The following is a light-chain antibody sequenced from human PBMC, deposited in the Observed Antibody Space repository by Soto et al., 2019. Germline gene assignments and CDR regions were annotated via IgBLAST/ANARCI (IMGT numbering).Light chain of an antibody. Sequence: EIVLTQSPAILSLSPGERASLSCRASRSVGSYLAWYQQKPGQAPRLLIADASNRATGIPARFSGSGSETDFTLSISSLEPEDFAVYYCQQRSNWLFSFGPGTKVDIK. CDR3: QQRSNWLFS. J-gene: IGKJ3*01. V-gene: IGKV3-11*01. CDR2: DAS. CDR1: RSVGSY.